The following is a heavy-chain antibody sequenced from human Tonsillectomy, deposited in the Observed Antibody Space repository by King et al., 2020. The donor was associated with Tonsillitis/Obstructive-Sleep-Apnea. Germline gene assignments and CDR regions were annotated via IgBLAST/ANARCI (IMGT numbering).Heavy chain of an antibody. CDR2: VRQDGSEK. Sequence: QLVQSGGGLVQPGGSLRLSCAASGFTFSRYWMNWVRQAPGKGLEWVANVRQDGSEKNYVESVKGQFTISRDNTKNSLYLQMNSLTVEDTAVYYCARVYSASDIDYYCFYAMDVWGQGTTVTVSS. J-gene: IGHJ6*02. CDR3: ARVYSASDIDYYCFYAMDV. CDR1: GFTFSRYW. V-gene: IGHV3-7*03. D-gene: IGHD5-12*01.